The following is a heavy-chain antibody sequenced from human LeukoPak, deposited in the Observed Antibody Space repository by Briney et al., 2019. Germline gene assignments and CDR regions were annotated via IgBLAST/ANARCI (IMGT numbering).Heavy chain of an antibody. CDR3: AKFNERAVAPRIFDY. V-gene: IGHV3-7*03. CDR2: INVDGTAE. J-gene: IGHJ4*02. CDR1: GFSFSTIY. Sequence: GGSLRLSCAASGFSFSTIYMSWVRQTPGQGLEWVANINVDGTAEYYVDSVKGRFTISRDNAKNTLYLQMNSLRAEDTAVYYCAKFNERAVAPRIFDYWGQGTLVTVPS. D-gene: IGHD6-19*01.